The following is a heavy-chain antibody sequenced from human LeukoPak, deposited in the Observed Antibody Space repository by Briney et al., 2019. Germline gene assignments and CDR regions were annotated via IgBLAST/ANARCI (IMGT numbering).Heavy chain of an antibody. V-gene: IGHV3-30-3*01. CDR3: AKDDSGSGSYWDTLDY. J-gene: IGHJ4*02. Sequence: PGRSLRLSCAASGFTFSSYAMHWVRQAPGKGLEWVAVISYDGSNKYYADSVKGRFTISRDNSKNTLYLQMNSLRAEDTAVYYCAKDDSGSGSYWDTLDYWGQGTLVTVSS. D-gene: IGHD1-26*01. CDR2: ISYDGSNK. CDR1: GFTFSSYA.